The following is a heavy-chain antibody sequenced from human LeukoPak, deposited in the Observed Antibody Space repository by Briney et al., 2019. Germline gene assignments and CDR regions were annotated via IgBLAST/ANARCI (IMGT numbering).Heavy chain of an antibody. Sequence: PGGSLRLSCAASGFTYSSNWMHWVRQAPGKGLVWVSRVNGDGSITYYADSVKGRFTMSRDNAKNTLYLQINSLRVEDTAVYYCARQNCGNPDYWGQGTLVTVSS. CDR2: VNGDGSIT. CDR1: GFTYSSNW. CDR3: ARQNCGNPDY. D-gene: IGHD2-21*01. V-gene: IGHV3-74*01. J-gene: IGHJ4*02.